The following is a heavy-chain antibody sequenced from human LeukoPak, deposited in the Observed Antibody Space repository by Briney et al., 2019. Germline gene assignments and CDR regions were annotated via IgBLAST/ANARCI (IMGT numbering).Heavy chain of an antibody. D-gene: IGHD3-10*01. CDR2: MNPNSGNT. CDR3: ARSGYYYYYMDV. CDR1: GYTFTSYD. J-gene: IGHJ6*03. Sequence: ASVKVSCKASGYTFTSYDINWVRQANGQGLEWMGWMNPNSGNTGYAQKFQGRVTMTRNTSISTAYMELSSLRSEDTAVYYCARSGYYYYYMDVWGKGTTVTVSS. V-gene: IGHV1-8*01.